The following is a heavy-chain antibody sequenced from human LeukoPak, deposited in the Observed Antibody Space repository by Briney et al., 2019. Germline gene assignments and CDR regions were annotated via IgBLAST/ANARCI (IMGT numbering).Heavy chain of an antibody. Sequence: ASVKVSCKASGYTFTSYAMNWVRQAPGQGLEWMGWINTNTGNPTYAQGFTGRFVFSLDTSVSTAYLQISSLKAEDTAVYYCARVGAAGTSWAFDIWGQGTMVTVSS. CDR1: GYTFTSYA. CDR2: INTNTGNP. J-gene: IGHJ3*02. CDR3: ARVGAAGTSWAFDI. D-gene: IGHD6-13*01. V-gene: IGHV7-4-1*02.